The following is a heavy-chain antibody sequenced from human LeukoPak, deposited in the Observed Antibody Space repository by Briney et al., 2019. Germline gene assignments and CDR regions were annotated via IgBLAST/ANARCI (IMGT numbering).Heavy chain of an antibody. J-gene: IGHJ5*02. D-gene: IGHD3/OR15-3a*01. CDR3: ARDLDTQPGWFDP. CDR2: VYYSGST. CDR1: GGSISSGGYY. Sequence: SETLSLTCTVSGGSISSGGYYWSWIRQHPGKGLEWIGYVYYSGSTCYNPSLKSRVTISVDTSKNQFSLKLSSVTAADTAVYYCARDLDTQPGWFDPWGQGTLVTVSS. V-gene: IGHV4-31*03.